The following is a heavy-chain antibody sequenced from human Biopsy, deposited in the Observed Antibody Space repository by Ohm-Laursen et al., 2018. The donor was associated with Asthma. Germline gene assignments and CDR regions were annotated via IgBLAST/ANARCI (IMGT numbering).Heavy chain of an antibody. Sequence: TLSLTCTVSYGSITSGGYYWTWIRQHPGKGLEWIGFIYYSGSTYFNPSLKSRVTISLDRTKSQFSLKLSSETAADTALYYCARAQAAQYYYGMDVWGQGTTATVSS. CDR2: IYYSGST. V-gene: IGHV4-31*03. CDR3: ARAQAAQYYYGMDV. J-gene: IGHJ6*02. CDR1: YGSITSGGYY. D-gene: IGHD6-6*01.